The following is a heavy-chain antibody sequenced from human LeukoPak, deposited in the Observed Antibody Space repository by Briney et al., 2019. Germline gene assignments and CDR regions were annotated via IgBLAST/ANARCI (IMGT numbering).Heavy chain of an antibody. CDR3: AREPFTPYGDYDPSYFDY. CDR2: IYTSGST. CDR1: VGSISSGSYY. Sequence: SETLSLTCTVSVGSISSGSYYWSCIRQPAGKGLEWIGRIYTSGSTNYNPSLKSRVTISVDTSKNQFSLKLSSVTAADTAVYYCAREPFTPYGDYDPSYFDYWGQGTLVTVSS. J-gene: IGHJ4*02. V-gene: IGHV4-61*02. D-gene: IGHD4-17*01.